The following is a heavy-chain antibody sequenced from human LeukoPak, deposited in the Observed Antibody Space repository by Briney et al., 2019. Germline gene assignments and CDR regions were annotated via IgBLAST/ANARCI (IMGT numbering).Heavy chain of an antibody. D-gene: IGHD2-2*02. CDR2: INSDGSST. CDR1: GFTFSSYW. V-gene: IGHV3-74*01. J-gene: IGHJ4*02. Sequence: PGGSLRLSCAASGFTFSSYWMHWVRQAPGKGLVWVSRINSDGSSTSYADSVKDRFTISRDNAKNTLYLQMNSLRAEDTAVYYCARDTTIVVVPAAIGDFDYWGQGTLVTVSS. CDR3: ARDTTIVVVPAAIGDFDY.